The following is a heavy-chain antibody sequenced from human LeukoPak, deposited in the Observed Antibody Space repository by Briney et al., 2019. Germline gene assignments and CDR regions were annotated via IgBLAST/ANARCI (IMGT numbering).Heavy chain of an antibody. CDR2: ISGSGGST. CDR1: GFTFSSYA. Sequence: GGSLRLSCAASGFTFSSYAMHWVRQAPGKGLEWVSAISGSGGSTYYADSVKGRFTISRDNSKNTLYLQMNSLRAEDTAVYYCAKDGYSSGWSYYFDYWGQGTLVTVSS. CDR3: AKDGYSSGWSYYFDY. V-gene: IGHV3-23*01. D-gene: IGHD6-19*01. J-gene: IGHJ4*02.